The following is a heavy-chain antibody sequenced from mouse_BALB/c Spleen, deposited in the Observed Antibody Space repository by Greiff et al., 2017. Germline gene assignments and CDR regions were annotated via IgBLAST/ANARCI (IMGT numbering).Heavy chain of an antibody. Sequence: EVQLQQSGAELVKPGASVKLSCTASGFNIKDTYMHWVKQRPEQGLEWIGRIDPANGNTKYDPKFQGKATITADTSSNTAYLQLSSLTSEDTAVYYCARDGGYDVDWYFDVWGAGTTVTVSS. CDR1: GFNIKDTY. J-gene: IGHJ1*01. CDR3: ARDGGYDVDWYFDV. CDR2: IDPANGNT. D-gene: IGHD2-2*01. V-gene: IGHV14-3*02.